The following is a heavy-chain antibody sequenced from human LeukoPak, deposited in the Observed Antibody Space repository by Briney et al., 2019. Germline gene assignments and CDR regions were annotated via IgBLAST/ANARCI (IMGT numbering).Heavy chain of an antibody. CDR3: ATTIAARSANFFDY. CDR2: IYYSGNT. CDR1: GGSISSYY. J-gene: IGHJ4*02. V-gene: IGHV4-59*08. Sequence: SETLSLTCTVSGGSISSYYWSWIRQSPGKGLEWIGYIYYSGNTNYNPSLKSRVTISVDTSKNQFSLKLSSVTAADTAVYYCATTIAARSANFFDYWGQGTLVTVSS. D-gene: IGHD6-6*01.